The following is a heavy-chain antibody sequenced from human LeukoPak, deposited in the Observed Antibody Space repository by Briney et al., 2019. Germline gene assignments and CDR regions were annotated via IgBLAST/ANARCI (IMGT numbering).Heavy chain of an antibody. CDR2: IKSKTDGGTP. Sequence: PGGALRLSCAASGFTFSNAWMSWVRQAPGKGLEWVGRIKSKTDGGTPDYAAPVKGRFTISRDDSKNTLYLQMNSLKTEDTAVYYCTGVSRSSWYDYWGQGTLVTVSS. D-gene: IGHD6-13*01. J-gene: IGHJ4*02. V-gene: IGHV3-15*01. CDR1: GFTFSNAW. CDR3: TGVSRSSWYDY.